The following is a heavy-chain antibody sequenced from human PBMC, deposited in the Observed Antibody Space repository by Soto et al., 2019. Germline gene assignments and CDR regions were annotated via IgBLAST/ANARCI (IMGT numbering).Heavy chain of an antibody. D-gene: IGHD6-19*01. V-gene: IGHV3-23*01. J-gene: IGHJ4*02. CDR2: ISGSGGST. CDR1: GFTLSTYA. Sequence: PGGSLRLSCATSGFTLSTYAMSWVRQAPGKGLEWVSVISGSGGSTYYGDSVKGRFTISRDNSKNTLFLQMNSLRAEDTAVYYCAKNAGDINISGWSALGYWGQGALVTVSS. CDR3: AKNAGDINISGWSALGY.